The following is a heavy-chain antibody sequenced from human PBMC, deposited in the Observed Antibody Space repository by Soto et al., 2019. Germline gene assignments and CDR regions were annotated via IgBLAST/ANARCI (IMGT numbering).Heavy chain of an antibody. J-gene: IGHJ4*02. Sequence: QIQLVQSGAEVRKPGASVKVACKTSGYSLTNFGITWVRQATGQGLEWMGWISTYNGKSNYVEKFKGRVTMTTDTSTTTAYMEVRSLTSDDTALYDCATSDNSGYVQPGAQWGQGTLVIVSS. V-gene: IGHV1-18*04. CDR1: GYSLTNFG. D-gene: IGHD3-22*01. CDR2: ISTYNGKS. CDR3: ATSDNSGYVQPGAQ.